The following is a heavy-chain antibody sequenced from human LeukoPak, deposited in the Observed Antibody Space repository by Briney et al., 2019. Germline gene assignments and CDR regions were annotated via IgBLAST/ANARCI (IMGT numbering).Heavy chain of an antibody. CDR3: ANTYYYGSGSYH. J-gene: IGHJ4*02. CDR2: ISGSGGST. V-gene: IGHV3-23*01. Sequence: GSLRLSCAASGFTFSSYAMSWVRQAPGKGLEWVSAISGSGGSTYYADSVKGRFTISRDNSKNTLYLQMNSLRAEDTAVYYCANTYYYGSGSYHWGQGTLVTVSS. CDR1: GFTFSSYA. D-gene: IGHD3-10*01.